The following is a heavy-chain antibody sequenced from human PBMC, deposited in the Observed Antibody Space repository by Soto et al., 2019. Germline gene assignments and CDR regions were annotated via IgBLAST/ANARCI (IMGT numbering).Heavy chain of an antibody. CDR3: ARETVYAFDI. Sequence: EVQLVESGGGLVQPGGSLRLSCAASGFAFSGYSMTWVRQAPGRGLEWLSYISSSGSVKHYADSVKGRFTISRDNAKNSLYVQMNSLRDEDTAVYYCARETVYAFDIGGQGKVVAVSS. J-gene: IGHJ3*02. V-gene: IGHV3-48*02. CDR1: GFAFSGYS. CDR2: ISSSGSVK. D-gene: IGHD4-17*01.